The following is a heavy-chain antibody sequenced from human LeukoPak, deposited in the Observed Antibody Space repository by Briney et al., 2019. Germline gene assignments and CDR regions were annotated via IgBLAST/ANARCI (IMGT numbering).Heavy chain of an antibody. V-gene: IGHV4-61*02. J-gene: IGHJ4*02. CDR1: GGSISSGSYY. CDR3: ARDPPRDGTTWSGEGSGY. CDR2: IYTSGST. Sequence: SQTLSLTCTVSGGSISSGSYYWSWIRQPAGKGLEWIGRIYTSGSTNYNPSLKSRVTISLDTSKNQLSLKLSSVTAADTAVYYCARDPPRDGTTWSGEGSGYWGQGTLVTVSS. D-gene: IGHD1-7*01.